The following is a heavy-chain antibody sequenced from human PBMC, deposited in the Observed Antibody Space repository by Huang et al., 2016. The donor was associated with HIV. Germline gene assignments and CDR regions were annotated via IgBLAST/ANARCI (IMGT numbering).Heavy chain of an antibody. CDR1: GFSFPSYW. V-gene: IGHV5-51*03. CDR3: AIHDSNDFTFDD. J-gene: IGHJ4*02. D-gene: IGHD5-18*01. CDR2: IFPGNSNT. Sequence: EVQLVQSGVEVKKPGESLKISCKGSGFSFPSYWIGWVGQMPGEGLEGMGIIFPGNSNTFYLPAFQGQVTIAADKYTRTAYLQWSSLKASDSAIYYCAIHDSNDFTFDDWGQGTLVAVSS.